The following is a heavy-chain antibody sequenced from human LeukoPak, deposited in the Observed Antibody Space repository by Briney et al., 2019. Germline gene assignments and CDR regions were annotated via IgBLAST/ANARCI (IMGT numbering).Heavy chain of an antibody. Sequence: GASVKVSCKASGYTFTSYGISWVRQAPGQGLEWMGWISAYNGNTNYAQKLQGRVTMTTDTSTSTAYMELRSLRSDDTAVYYCARDLENYSGSYYGYWGQGTLVTVPS. D-gene: IGHD1-26*01. V-gene: IGHV1-18*01. CDR1: GYTFTSYG. J-gene: IGHJ4*02. CDR3: ARDLENYSGSYYGY. CDR2: ISAYNGNT.